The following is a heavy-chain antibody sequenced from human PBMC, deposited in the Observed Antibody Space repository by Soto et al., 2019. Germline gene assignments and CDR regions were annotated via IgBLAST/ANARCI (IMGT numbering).Heavy chain of an antibody. CDR2: INPNSGGT. J-gene: IGHJ5*02. CDR3: ATPSLFDYDSSGSNWFDP. CDR1: GYTFTGYY. Sequence: QVQLVQSGAEVKKPGASVKVSCKASGYTFTGYYMHWVRQAPGQGLEWMGWINPNSGGTNYAQKFQGRVTMTRDTSISTDYMELSRLRSDDTAVYYCATPSLFDYDSSGSNWFDPWGQGTLVTVSS. D-gene: IGHD3-22*01. V-gene: IGHV1-2*02.